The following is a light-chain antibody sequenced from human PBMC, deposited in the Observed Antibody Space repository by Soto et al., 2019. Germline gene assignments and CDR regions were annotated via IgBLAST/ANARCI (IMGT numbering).Light chain of an antibody. CDR3: QQYNSDWT. CDR2: KAS. V-gene: IGKV1-5*03. Sequence: DIQMTQSPSTLSASVGDRVTITCRASQSISSWLAWYQQKPGKAPKLLIYKASSLESGVPSRFSGSGSGTEFTLTISSLQPDDFATYYCQQYNSDWTFGQGTKVETK. CDR1: QSISSW. J-gene: IGKJ1*01.